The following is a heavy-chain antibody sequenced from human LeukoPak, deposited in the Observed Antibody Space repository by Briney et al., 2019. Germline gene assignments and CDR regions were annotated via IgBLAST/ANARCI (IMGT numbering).Heavy chain of an antibody. V-gene: IGHV4-61*02. Sequence: SQTLSLTRTVSGGSISSGSYYWSWIRQPAGKGLEWIGRIYTSGSTNYNPSLKSRVTISVDTSKNQFSLKLSSVTAADTAVYYCARDFKGDYYYYYMDVWGKRTTVTVSS. CDR1: GGSISSGSYY. CDR2: IYTSGST. CDR3: ARDFKGDYYYYYMDV. J-gene: IGHJ6*03.